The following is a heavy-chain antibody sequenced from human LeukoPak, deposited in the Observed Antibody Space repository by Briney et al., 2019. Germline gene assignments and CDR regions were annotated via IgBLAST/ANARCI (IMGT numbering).Heavy chain of an antibody. J-gene: IGHJ6*03. D-gene: IGHD1-1*01. CDR3: ARVSWFPGTSYYYMDV. V-gene: IGHV4-59*08. CDR1: GGSISSYY. Sequence: SETLSLTCTVSGGSISSYYWSRIRQPPGKGLEWIGYIYYSGSTNYNPSLKSRVTISVDTSKNQFSLKLSPVTAADTAVYYCARVSWFPGTSYYYMDVWGKGTTVTVSS. CDR2: IYYSGST.